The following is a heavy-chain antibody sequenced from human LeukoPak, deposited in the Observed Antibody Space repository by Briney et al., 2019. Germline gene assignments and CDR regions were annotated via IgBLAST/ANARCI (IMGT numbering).Heavy chain of an antibody. J-gene: IGHJ4*02. V-gene: IGHV3-48*01. D-gene: IGHD3-10*01. Sequence: GGSPRLCCAASGFTFSSYSMNWVRQAPGKGLEWVSYISSSSSTIYYADPVKGRFTISRDNAKSSLYLQMNSLRAEDTAVYYCARVRYDSGSYYIDYWGQGTLVTVSS. CDR3: ARVRYDSGSYYIDY. CDR1: GFTFSSYS. CDR2: ISSSSSTI.